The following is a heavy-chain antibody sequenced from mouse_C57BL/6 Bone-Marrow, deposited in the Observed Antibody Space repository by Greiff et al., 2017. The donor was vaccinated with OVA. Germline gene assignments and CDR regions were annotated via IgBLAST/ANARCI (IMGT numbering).Heavy chain of an antibody. J-gene: IGHJ3*01. CDR2: ISSGGSYT. D-gene: IGHD2-5*01. CDR3: ARAYYSNYAWFAY. V-gene: IGHV5-6*02. Sequence: DVKLVESGGDLVKPGGSLKFSCAASGFTFSSYCMSWVRQTPDKRLEWVATISSGGSYTYYPDSVKGRFTISRDNAKNTLYLQLSSLKSEDTAMYDCARAYYSNYAWFAYWGQGTLVTVSA. CDR1: GFTFSSYC.